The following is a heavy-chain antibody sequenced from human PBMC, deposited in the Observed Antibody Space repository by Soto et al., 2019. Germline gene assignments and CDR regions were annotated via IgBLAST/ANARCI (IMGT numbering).Heavy chain of an antibody. CDR3: ARGAYYYYYMDV. J-gene: IGHJ6*03. Sequence: PGGSLRLSWAASGFTFSSYSMSWVRQAPGKGLEWVSYISSSSSTIYYADSVKGRFTISRDNAKNSLYLQMNSLRAEDTAVYYCARGAYYYYYMDVWGKGTTVTVSS. CDR1: GFTFSSYS. V-gene: IGHV3-48*01. CDR2: ISSSSSTI.